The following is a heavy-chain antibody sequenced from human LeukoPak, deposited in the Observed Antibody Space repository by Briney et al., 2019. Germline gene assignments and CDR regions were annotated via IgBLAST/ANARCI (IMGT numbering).Heavy chain of an antibody. CDR1: GFTVSSNY. CDR3: ARELGYCSGGSCYSGYDY. V-gene: IGHV3-53*01. Sequence: GGSLRLSCAASGFTVSSNYMGWVRQAPGKGLEWVSVIYSGGSTYYADSVKGRFSISRDNSKNTLYLQMNSLRAEDTAVYYCARELGYCSGGSCYSGYDYWGQGTLVTVSS. J-gene: IGHJ4*02. CDR2: IYSGGST. D-gene: IGHD2-15*01.